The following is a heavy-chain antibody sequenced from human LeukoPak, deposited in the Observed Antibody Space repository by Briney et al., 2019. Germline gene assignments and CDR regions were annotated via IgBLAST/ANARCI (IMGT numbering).Heavy chain of an antibody. CDR3: ASPYSGYDYNFDH. CDR1: GFTFSSYA. Sequence: GGSLRLSCPASGFTFSSYAMHWVRQAPGKGLEYVSSISSNGGSTYYADSVKGRFTISRDNSKNTLFLQMSSLRTEDTAVYYCASPYSGYDYNFDHWGQGTLVTVSS. D-gene: IGHD5-12*01. J-gene: IGHJ4*02. CDR2: ISSNGGST. V-gene: IGHV3-64D*06.